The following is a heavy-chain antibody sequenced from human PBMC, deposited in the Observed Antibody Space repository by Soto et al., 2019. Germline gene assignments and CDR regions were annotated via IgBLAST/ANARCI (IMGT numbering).Heavy chain of an antibody. V-gene: IGHV4-34*01. CDR2: INHSGST. CDR3: ARPTRQWLGLRYYYGMDV. J-gene: IGHJ6*02. Sequence: SETLSLTCAVYGGSFSGYYWSWIRHPPGKGLEWIGEINHSGSTNYNPSLKSRVTISVDTSKNQFSLKLSSVTAADTAVYYCARPTRQWLGLRYYYGMDVWGQGTMVT. CDR1: GGSFSGYY. D-gene: IGHD6-19*01.